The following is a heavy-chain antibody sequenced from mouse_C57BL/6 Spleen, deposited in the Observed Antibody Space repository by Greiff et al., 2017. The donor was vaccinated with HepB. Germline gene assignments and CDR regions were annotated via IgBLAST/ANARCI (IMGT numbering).Heavy chain of an antibody. CDR1: GFSFPSYG. CDR3: PKDPTPY. CDR2: IWRGGST. V-gene: IGHV2-5*01. J-gene: IGHJ3*01. Sequence: VQLQQSGPGLVQPSQCLSITCTASGFSFPSYGVHWVRQSPGKGLEWLGVIWRGGSTDYNAAFLSRLSNTKDNSKSQDFFKMNSLQSDDTAIYYCPKDPTPYWCQGTPVTV.